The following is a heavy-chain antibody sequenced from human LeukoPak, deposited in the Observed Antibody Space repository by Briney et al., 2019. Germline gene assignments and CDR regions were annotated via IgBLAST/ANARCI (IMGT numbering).Heavy chain of an antibody. CDR1: GFSFSSYG. D-gene: IGHD5-18*01. CDR3: AKLKSGYSYGDY. Sequence: GGSLRLSCAGSGFSFSSYGMSWVRQAPGKGLEWVSAISGSGGSTYYADSVKGRFTISRDNSKNTLYLQMNSLRAEDTAVYYCAKLKSGYSYGDYWGQGTLVTVSS. J-gene: IGHJ4*02. V-gene: IGHV3-23*01. CDR2: ISGSGGST.